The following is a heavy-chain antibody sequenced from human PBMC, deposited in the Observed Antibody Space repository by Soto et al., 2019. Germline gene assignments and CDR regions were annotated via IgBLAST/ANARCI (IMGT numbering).Heavy chain of an antibody. CDR1: GYTFTSYY. J-gene: IGHJ6*02. CDR3: AKTSYAYYYYYGMDV. V-gene: IGHV1-46*01. Sequence: ASVKVSCKASGYTFTSYYMHWVRQAPGQGLEWMGIIIPIGGRASYAQKFQGRVTMTADESTSTAYMELSSLRSEDTAVYYCAKTSYAYYYYYGMDVWGQGTTVTVSS. D-gene: IGHD1-26*01. CDR2: IIPIGGRA.